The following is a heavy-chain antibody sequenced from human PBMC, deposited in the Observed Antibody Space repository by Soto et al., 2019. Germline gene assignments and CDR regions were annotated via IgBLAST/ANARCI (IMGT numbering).Heavy chain of an antibody. D-gene: IGHD3-10*01. CDR1: RFSRSNDW. CDR3: STHGGDY. CDR2: IKSKTDGGTT. J-gene: IGHJ4*02. V-gene: IGHV3-15*07. Sequence: LRRSGAAGRFSRSNDWMNWVRQASGKGLEWVGRIKSKTDGGTTDYAAPVKGRFSNSREDSKTTLYLQMKCVATGDTGVYYCSTHGGDYWGQGA.